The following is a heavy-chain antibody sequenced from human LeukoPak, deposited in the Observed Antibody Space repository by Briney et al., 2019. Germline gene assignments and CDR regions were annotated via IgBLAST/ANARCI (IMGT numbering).Heavy chain of an antibody. V-gene: IGHV3-30*02. CDR1: GFTFSSYG. D-gene: IGHD2-2*01. CDR2: IRYDGSNK. Sequence: GGSLRLSCAASGFTFSSYGMHWVRQAPGKGLEWVAFIRYDGSNKYYADSVKGRFTISRDNSKNTLYLQMNSLRAEDTAVYYCANPTLPAAHYWGQGTLVTVSS. J-gene: IGHJ4*02. CDR3: ANPTLPAAHY.